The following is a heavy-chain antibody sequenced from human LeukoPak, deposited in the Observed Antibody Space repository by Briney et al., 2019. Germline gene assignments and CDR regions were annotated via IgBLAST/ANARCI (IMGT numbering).Heavy chain of an antibody. Sequence: PGGSLRLSCAASGFTFRNYRMNWVRQAPGKGLERVASIKHDGTEKNYVGSLKGRITISRDNAKNSLYLQMNSLRAEDTAVYYCARVGTYYSESSGYYRKYYFDYWGQGTLATVSS. D-gene: IGHD3-22*01. CDR3: ARVGTYYSESSGYYRKYYFDY. CDR1: GFTFRNYR. V-gene: IGHV3-7*01. CDR2: IKHDGTEK. J-gene: IGHJ4*02.